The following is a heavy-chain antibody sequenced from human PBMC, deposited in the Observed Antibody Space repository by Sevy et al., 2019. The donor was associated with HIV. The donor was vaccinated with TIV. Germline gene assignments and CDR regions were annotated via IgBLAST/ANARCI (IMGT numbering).Heavy chain of an antibody. CDR3: ASGSPLPYYYDSSGYNSDDAFDI. CDR2: ISSSSSYI. CDR1: GFTFSSYS. Sequence: GGSVRLSCAASGFTFSSYSMNWVRQAPGKGLEWVSSISSSSSYIYYADSVKGRFTISRDNAKNSLYLQMNSLRAEDTAVYYCASGSPLPYYYDSSGYNSDDAFDIWGQGTMVTVSS. V-gene: IGHV3-21*01. J-gene: IGHJ3*02. D-gene: IGHD3-22*01.